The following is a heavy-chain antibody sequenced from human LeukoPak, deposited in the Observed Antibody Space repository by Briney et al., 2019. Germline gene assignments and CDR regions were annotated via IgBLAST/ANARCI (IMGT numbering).Heavy chain of an antibody. Sequence: GGSLRLSCAASGFTFSNAWMSWVRQAPGKGLERVGRIKSKTDGGTTDYAAPVKGRFTISRDDSKNTLYLQMNSLKTEDTAVCYCTTGDAYCSSTSCYANRAGFDICGQGTMVTVSS. D-gene: IGHD2-2*01. J-gene: IGHJ3*02. CDR1: GFTFSNAW. V-gene: IGHV3-15*01. CDR3: TTGDAYCSSTSCYANRAGFDI. CDR2: IKSKTDGGTT.